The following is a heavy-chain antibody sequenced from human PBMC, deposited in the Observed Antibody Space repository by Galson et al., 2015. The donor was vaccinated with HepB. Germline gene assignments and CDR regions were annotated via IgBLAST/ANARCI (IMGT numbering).Heavy chain of an antibody. CDR1: GGTFSSYA. CDR2: IIPILGIA. V-gene: IGHV1-69*04. J-gene: IGHJ4*02. CDR3: AREGGSGSYSFMIDY. Sequence: SVKASCKASGGTFSSYAISWVRQAPGQGLEWMGRIIPILGIANYAQKFQGRVTITADKSTSTAYMELSSLRSEDTAVYYCAREGGSGSYSFMIDYWGQGTLVTVSS. D-gene: IGHD3-10*01.